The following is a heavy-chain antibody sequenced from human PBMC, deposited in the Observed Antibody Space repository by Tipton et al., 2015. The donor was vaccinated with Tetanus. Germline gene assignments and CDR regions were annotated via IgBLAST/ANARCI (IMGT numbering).Heavy chain of an antibody. V-gene: IGHV4-61*08. D-gene: IGHD3-3*01. CDR2: ISNSGRT. Sequence: GLVKPSETLSLTCTVSGGSLRSGDYQWNWIRQPPGKGLEWLAYISNSGRTNSNYSLKSRITISQDKSKNQFSLRLTSVTAADTAVYYCARANYDFPKKGPFDSWGPGSLVIVSS. CDR1: GGSLRSGDYQ. J-gene: IGHJ4*02. CDR3: ARANYDFPKKGPFDS.